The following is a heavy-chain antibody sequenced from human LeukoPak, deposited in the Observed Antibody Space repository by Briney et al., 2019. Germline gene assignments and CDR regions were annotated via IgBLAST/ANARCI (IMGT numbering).Heavy chain of an antibody. V-gene: IGHV3-21*01. CDR2: ISSSSSYI. D-gene: IGHD3-9*01. CDR3: ARDGANYDILTGPADYCYYGMDV. J-gene: IGHJ6*02. CDR1: GFTFSSYS. Sequence: PGGSLRLSCAASGFTFSSYSMNWVRQAPGKGLEWVSSISSSSSYIYYADSVKGRFTISRDNAKNSLYLQMNSLRAEDTAVYYCARDGANYDILTGPADYCYYGMDVWGQGTTVTVSS.